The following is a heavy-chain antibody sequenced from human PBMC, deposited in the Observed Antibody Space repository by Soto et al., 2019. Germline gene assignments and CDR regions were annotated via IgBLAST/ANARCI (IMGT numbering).Heavy chain of an antibody. CDR2: SYHSGSS. D-gene: IGHD4-17*01. J-gene: IGHJ4*02. Sequence: SETLSLTCTVSGGSINSAGHSWGWVRQSPGKGLEWIGYSYHSGSSYYNPSLKSRVTISVDLSKNQFSLRLSSVTTADTALYYCARTTAVPNTLRSRYFFDYWGQGTLVTVSS. V-gene: IGHV4-30-2*06. CDR3: ARTTAVPNTLRSRYFFDY. CDR1: GGSINSAGHS.